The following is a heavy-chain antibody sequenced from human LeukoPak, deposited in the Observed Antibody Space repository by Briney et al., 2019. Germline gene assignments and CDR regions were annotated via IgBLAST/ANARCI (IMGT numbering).Heavy chain of an antibody. CDR3: TTDSLLYCSSTSCYCV. D-gene: IGHD2-2*01. CDR1: GFTFSNAW. Sequence: GGSLRLSCAASGFTFSNAWMSWVRQAPGKGLEWVGRIKSKTDGGTTDYAAPVKGRFTISRDDLKNTLYLQMNSLKTEDTAVYYCTTDSLLYCSSTSCYCVWGLGTLVTVSX. CDR2: IKSKTDGGTT. V-gene: IGHV3-15*01. J-gene: IGHJ4*02.